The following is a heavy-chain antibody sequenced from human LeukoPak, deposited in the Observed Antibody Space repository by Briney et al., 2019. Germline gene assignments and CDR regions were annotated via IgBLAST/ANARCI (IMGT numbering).Heavy chain of an antibody. D-gene: IGHD3-10*01. J-gene: IGHJ6*02. CDR1: GYTFTGYY. CDR2: INPNSGGT. CDR3: ARDRRFGEYYYYYGMDV. V-gene: IGHV1-2*02. Sequence: GASVTVSCKASGYTFTGYYMHWVRQAPGQGLEWMGWINPNSGGTNYAQKFQGRVTMTRDTSISTAYMELSGLRSDDTAMYYCARDRRFGEYYYYYGMDVWGQGTTVTVSS.